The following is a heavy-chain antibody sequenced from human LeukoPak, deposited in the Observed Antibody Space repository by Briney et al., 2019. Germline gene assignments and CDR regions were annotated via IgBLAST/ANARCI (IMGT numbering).Heavy chain of an antibody. CDR1: GGSFSGYY. Sequence: SETLSLTCAVYGGSFSGYYWSWIRQPPGKGLEWIGEINHSGSTNYNPSLKSRVTISVDTSKNQFSLKLSSATAADTAVYYCARLEDSSGRGHFDYWGQGTLVTVSS. D-gene: IGHD6-19*01. CDR2: INHSGST. CDR3: ARLEDSSGRGHFDY. V-gene: IGHV4-34*01. J-gene: IGHJ4*02.